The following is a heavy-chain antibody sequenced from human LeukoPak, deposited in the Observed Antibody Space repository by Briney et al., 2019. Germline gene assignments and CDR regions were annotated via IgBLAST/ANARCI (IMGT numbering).Heavy chain of an antibody. CDR1: GGSISSYY. J-gene: IGHJ4*02. Sequence: SETLSLTCTVSGGSISSYYWSWIRQPPGKGLEWIGEIYHSGSTNYNPSLKSRVTISVDKSKNQFSLKLSSVTAADTAVYYCARARADSEGFDYWGQGTLVTVSS. CDR2: IYHSGST. D-gene: IGHD2-15*01. V-gene: IGHV4-59*12. CDR3: ARARADSEGFDY.